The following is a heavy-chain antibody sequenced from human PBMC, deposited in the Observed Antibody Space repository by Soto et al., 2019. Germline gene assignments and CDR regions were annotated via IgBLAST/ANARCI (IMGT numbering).Heavy chain of an antibody. CDR3: ARVGFGLELPGGMDV. V-gene: IGHV3-30-3*01. D-gene: IGHD1-7*01. CDR2: ISYDGSNK. Sequence: QVQLVESGGGVVQPGRSLRLSCAASGLTFSSYAMQWVRQAPGKGLEWVAVISYDGSNKYYADSVKGRFTISRDNSKNTLYLQMNSLRAEDTAVYYCARVGFGLELPGGMDVWGQGTTVTVSS. J-gene: IGHJ6*02. CDR1: GLTFSSYA.